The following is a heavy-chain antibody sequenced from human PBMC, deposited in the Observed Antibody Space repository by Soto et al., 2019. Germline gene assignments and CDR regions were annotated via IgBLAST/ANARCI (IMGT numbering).Heavy chain of an antibody. CDR1: XXXXXXVW. D-gene: IGHD3-3*01. Sequence: QLVESGGGLXKXGGSLXXXXXXXXXXXXXVWLXXXRQAPGKGLEWVGRIKSKPDGETTDYAAPVKGRFTISRDDSTNTLYLQMNSLQTEDSGLYYCNTYYDFGGGHTPLWGQGTLVTVSS. CDR3: NTYYDFGGGHTPL. V-gene: IGHV3-15*07. J-gene: IGHJ4*02. CDR2: IKSKPDGETT.